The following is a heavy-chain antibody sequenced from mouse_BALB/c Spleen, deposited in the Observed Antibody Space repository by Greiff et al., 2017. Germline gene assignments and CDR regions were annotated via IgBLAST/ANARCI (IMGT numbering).Heavy chain of an antibody. CDR2: IYPGDGDT. J-gene: IGHJ3*01. V-gene: IGHV1-87*01. Sequence: VQLQQSGAELARPGASVKLSCKASGYTFTSYWMQWVKQRPGQGLEWIGAIYPGDGDTRYTQKFKGKATLTADKSSSTAYMQLSSLASEDSAVYYCARSYRYAWFAYWGQGTLVTVSA. D-gene: IGHD2-14*01. CDR3: ARSYRYAWFAY. CDR1: GYTFTSYW.